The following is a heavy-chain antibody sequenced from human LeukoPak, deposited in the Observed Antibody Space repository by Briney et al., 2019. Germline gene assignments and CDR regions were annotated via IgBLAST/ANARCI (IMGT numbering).Heavy chain of an antibody. CDR2: IIPIFGTA. D-gene: IGHD2-2*01. Sequence: ASVKVSCKASGDTFTSYAISWVRQAPGQGLEWMGGIIPIFGTANYAQKFQGRVTITADESTSTAYMELSSLRSEDTAVYYCARERPCSSTSCPFDYWGQGTLVTVSS. J-gene: IGHJ4*02. CDR1: GDTFTSYA. CDR3: ARERPCSSTSCPFDY. V-gene: IGHV1-69*13.